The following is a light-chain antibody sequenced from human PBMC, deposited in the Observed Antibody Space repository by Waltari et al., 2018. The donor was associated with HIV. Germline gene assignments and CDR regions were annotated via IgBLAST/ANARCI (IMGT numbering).Light chain of an antibody. CDR2: GAS. CDR3: QQYGRSPPYT. V-gene: IGKV3-20*01. J-gene: IGKJ2*01. CDR1: QSISSSY. Sequence: EIVLTPSPGTLALSQGERATLSCRASQSISSSYLAWYQQKPGQAPRLLIYGASSRATGIPDRFSGSGSGTDFTLTISRLEPEDFAVYYCQQYGRSPPYTFGQGTKLEIK.